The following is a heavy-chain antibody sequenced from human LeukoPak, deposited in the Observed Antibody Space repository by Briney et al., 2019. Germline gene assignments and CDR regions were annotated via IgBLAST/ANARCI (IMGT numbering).Heavy chain of an antibody. V-gene: IGHV4-31*03. CDR2: IYYRGST. CDR3: ARSYGSGSYYNPNWFDP. J-gene: IGHJ5*02. Sequence: SETLSLTCTVSGGSISSGGYYWSWIRQHPGKGLEWIGYIYYRGSTYYNPSLKSRVTISVDTSKNQFSLKLSSVTAADTAVYYCARSYGSGSYYNPNWFDPWGQGTLVTVSS. CDR1: GGSISSGGYY. D-gene: IGHD3-10*01.